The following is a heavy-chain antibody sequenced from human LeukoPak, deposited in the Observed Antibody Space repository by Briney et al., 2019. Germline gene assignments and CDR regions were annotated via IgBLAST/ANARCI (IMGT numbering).Heavy chain of an antibody. J-gene: IGHJ4*02. D-gene: IGHD1-26*01. V-gene: IGHV4-39*01. CDR3: AGIVGATLDY. Sequence: SETLSLTCTVSGGSISSSGYYWGWIRQPPGKGLEWIGTIFYGGNTYYNPSLKGRITISVDTSKSQFSLKLSSVTAADAAVYYCAGIVGATLDYWGQGTLVTVSS. CDR2: IFYGGNT. CDR1: GGSISSSGYY.